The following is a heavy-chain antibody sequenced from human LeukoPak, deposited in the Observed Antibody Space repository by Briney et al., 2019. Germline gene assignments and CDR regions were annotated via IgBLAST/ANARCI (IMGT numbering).Heavy chain of an antibody. V-gene: IGHV4-4*07. Sequence: SETLSLTCSVSGGSISSHYWTWIRQPAGKGLEWIGRIYTSGSTNYNPSLKSRVTMSVDTSKNQFSLKLSSVTAADTAVYYCARELAQPYYYYYGMDVWGQGTTVTVSS. CDR3: ARELAQPYYYYYGMDV. CDR1: GGSISSHY. CDR2: IYTSGST. J-gene: IGHJ6*02.